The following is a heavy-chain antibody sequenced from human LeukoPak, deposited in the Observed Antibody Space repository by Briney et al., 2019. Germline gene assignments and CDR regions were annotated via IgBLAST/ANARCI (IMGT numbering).Heavy chain of an antibody. Sequence: SETLSLTCAVFGGSLSGYYWSWVRQAPGKGPEWIGEVHYSGSINYNPSLESRVTISADASKNQCSPKLTSVTAADTAMYYCARGADSAKVGFWGQGALVSVSS. V-gene: IGHV4-34*01. CDR2: VHYSGSI. J-gene: IGHJ4*02. CDR1: GGSLSGYY. D-gene: IGHD3-3*01. CDR3: ARGADSAKVGF.